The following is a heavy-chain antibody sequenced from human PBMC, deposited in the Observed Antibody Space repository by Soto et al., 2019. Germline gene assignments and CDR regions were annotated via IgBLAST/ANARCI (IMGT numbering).Heavy chain of an antibody. CDR1: VDSISSGGYY. J-gene: IGHJ5*02. CDR2: IYYTGST. D-gene: IGHD3-16*02. V-gene: IGHV4-31*03. CDR3: ARVMITFGGVIVDWFAP. Sequence: SLSITCTVSVDSISSGGYYWSWILQHPGKALEWIGYIYYTGSTYYNPSLKSRVTISVDTSKNQFSLKLSSVTAADTAVYYCARVMITFGGVIVDWFAPWGQGTLVTVSS.